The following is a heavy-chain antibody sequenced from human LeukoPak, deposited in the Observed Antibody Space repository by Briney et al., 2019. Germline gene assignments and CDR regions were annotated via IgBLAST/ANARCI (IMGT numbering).Heavy chain of an antibody. CDR3: ARVKRSKTVTSSFFDP. J-gene: IGHJ5*02. CDR2: INTNTGNP. D-gene: IGHD4-17*01. CDR1: GYTFTSYA. V-gene: IGHV7-4-1*02. Sequence: GASVNVSCKASGYTFTSYAMNWVRQAPGQGLEWMGWINTNTGNPTYAQGFTGRFVFSLDTSVSTAYLRISSLKAEDTAVYYCARVKRSKTVTSSFFDPWGQGTLVTVSS.